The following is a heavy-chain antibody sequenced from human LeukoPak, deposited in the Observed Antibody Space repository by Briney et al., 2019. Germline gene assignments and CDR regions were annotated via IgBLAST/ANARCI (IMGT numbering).Heavy chain of an antibody. V-gene: IGHV4-61*01. J-gene: IGHJ5*02. CDR2: IHYSGNT. Sequence: SETLSLTCTVSGDSVRTNNYYWSWIRQPPGEGLEWIGYIHYSGNTNYNTSLKSRVTISVDRSKNQFSLKLSSVTAADTAVYYCARGGSSVWFDPWGQGTLVTVSS. CDR1: GDSVRTNNYY. CDR3: ARGGSSVWFDP. D-gene: IGHD6-6*01.